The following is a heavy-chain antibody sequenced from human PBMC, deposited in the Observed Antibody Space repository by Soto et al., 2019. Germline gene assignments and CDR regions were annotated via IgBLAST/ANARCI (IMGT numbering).Heavy chain of an antibody. V-gene: IGHV1-69*13. CDR3: ARRCSSTSCYDGMYYYYGMDV. Sequence: ASVKVSCKASGGTFSSYAISWVRQAPGQGLEWMGGIIPIFGTANYAQKFQGRVTITADESTSTAYMELSSLRSEDTAVYYCARRCSSTSCYDGMYYYYGMDVWGQGTTVTVS. CDR1: GGTFSSYA. D-gene: IGHD2-2*01. CDR2: IIPIFGTA. J-gene: IGHJ6*02.